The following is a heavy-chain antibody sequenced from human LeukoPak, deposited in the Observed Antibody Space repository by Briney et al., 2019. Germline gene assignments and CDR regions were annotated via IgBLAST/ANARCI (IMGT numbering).Heavy chain of an antibody. D-gene: IGHD2-8*01. J-gene: IGHJ5*02. CDR1: GYTFSVYY. CDR2: INPNSGGT. Sequence: ASVKVSCKASGYTFSVYYMHWVRQAPRQGLEWMGWINPNSGGTNYAQKFQGRVTMTRDTSISTAYMELSGLTSDDTAVFYCARGMGHGFDPWGQGTLVTVSS. CDR3: ARGMGHGFDP. V-gene: IGHV1-2*02.